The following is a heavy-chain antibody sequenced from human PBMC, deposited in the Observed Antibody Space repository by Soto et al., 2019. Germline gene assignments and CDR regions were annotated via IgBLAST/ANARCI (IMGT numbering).Heavy chain of an antibody. CDR1: GFTFSRYE. D-gene: IGHD1-1*01. V-gene: IGHV3-48*03. Sequence: EEQLVESGGGLVHPGGSLRLSCSASGFTFSRYEMNWVRQGPGRGLEWISYISPSDSAAYYADSVKGRFTISRDNAKNTLILQLNSLRAEDTDVYYCARTLKNQLPPYYYAMDVWGQGTTVTVSS. CDR3: ARTLKNQLPPYYYAMDV. J-gene: IGHJ6*02. CDR2: ISPSDSAA.